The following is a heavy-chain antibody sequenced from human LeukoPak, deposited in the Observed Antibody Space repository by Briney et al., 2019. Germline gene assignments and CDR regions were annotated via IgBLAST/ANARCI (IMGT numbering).Heavy chain of an antibody. J-gene: IGHJ4*02. CDR1: GVSFNDYY. CDR2: INHSGYT. V-gene: IGHV4-34*01. CDR3: TRMTTGHDY. D-gene: IGHD4-17*01. Sequence: PSETLSLTCAVSGVSFNDYYWSWVRQTPGRGLEWIGEINHSGYTNDSPSLKGRVTLSIDTSRKQFSLNLRSVTVADTGIYYCTRMTTGHDYWGQGTLVTVSS.